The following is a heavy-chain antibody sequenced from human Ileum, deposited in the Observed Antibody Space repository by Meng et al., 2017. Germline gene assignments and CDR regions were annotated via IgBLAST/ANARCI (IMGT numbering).Heavy chain of an antibody. Sequence: QVQLQESGPGLVKPSQTLSLTCSVSGGSFSSDNYYWTWIRQTPGKGLEWIGLTYYNGSPFYNPSLRSRVTISVDTSKDQFSLKLTSVTAADTAVYYCARERRHYYGSGSFDYWGLGILVTVSS. CDR1: GGSFSSDNYY. CDR3: ARERRHYYGSGSFDY. J-gene: IGHJ4*02. D-gene: IGHD3-10*01. V-gene: IGHV4-30-4*01. CDR2: TYYNGSP.